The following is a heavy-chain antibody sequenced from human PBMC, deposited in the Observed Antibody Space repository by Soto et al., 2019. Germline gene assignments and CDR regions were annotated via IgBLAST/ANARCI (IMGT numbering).Heavy chain of an antibody. D-gene: IGHD6-6*01. CDR1: GGSISSHY. Sequence: QVQLQESGPGLLKPSETLSLTCVVSGGSISSHYWSWIRQPPGSGLEWIGFVHYSGSTNYSPSLKSRFTMSVDTSKNQFFLNLTSVTAADTALYFCARRDYSTSSLGPFDYWGQGILVTVSS. J-gene: IGHJ4*02. CDR2: VHYSGST. CDR3: ARRDYSTSSLGPFDY. V-gene: IGHV4-59*11.